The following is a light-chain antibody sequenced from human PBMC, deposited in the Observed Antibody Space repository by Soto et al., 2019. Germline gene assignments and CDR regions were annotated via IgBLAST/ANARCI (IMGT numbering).Light chain of an antibody. J-gene: IGKJ4*01. V-gene: IGKV1-12*01. Sequence: DIQITQSPFSVSASVGDRVTITCRASQVIGSWLAWYQQKPGEAPKLLIYGAVSLQSGVPSRFSGSGSGTDFTLTISSLQPEDFATYYCQHANSFPLTFGGGTKVDIK. CDR3: QHANSFPLT. CDR1: QVIGSW. CDR2: GAV.